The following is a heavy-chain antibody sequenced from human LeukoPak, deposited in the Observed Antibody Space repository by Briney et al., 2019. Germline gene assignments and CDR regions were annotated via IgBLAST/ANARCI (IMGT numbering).Heavy chain of an antibody. V-gene: IGHV3-48*03. CDR1: GFTFSSYE. J-gene: IGHJ4*02. CDR2: ISSTGSTI. CDR3: ARASAQWEPNTDYFDC. D-gene: IGHD1-26*01. Sequence: GGSLRLSCAASGFTFSSYEMNWVRQAPGMGLEWVSYISSTGSTIYYADSVKGRFTISRDNAKNSLYLQMDSLRAEDTAVYYCARASAQWEPNTDYFDCWGQGTLVTVSS.